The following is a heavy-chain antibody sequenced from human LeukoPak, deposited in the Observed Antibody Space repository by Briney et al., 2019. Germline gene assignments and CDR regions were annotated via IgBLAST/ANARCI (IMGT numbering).Heavy chain of an antibody. Sequence: GGSLRLSCAASGFTFSSYEMNWVRQAPGKGLEWVSYISSSGSTIYYADSVKGRFTISRDNAKNSLYLQMNSLRADDTAVYYCARDSYYDSSGSFDYWGQGTLVTVSS. CDR1: GFTFSSYE. CDR2: ISSSGSTI. D-gene: IGHD3-22*01. V-gene: IGHV3-48*03. J-gene: IGHJ4*02. CDR3: ARDSYYDSSGSFDY.